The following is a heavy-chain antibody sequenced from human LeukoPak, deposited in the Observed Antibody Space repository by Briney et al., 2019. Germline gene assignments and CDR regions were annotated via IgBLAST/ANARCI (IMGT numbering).Heavy chain of an antibody. Sequence: GRSLRLSCAPSGFMFNDYALHWVRQAPGKGLEYVSAISSNGGSTYYANSVKGRFTISRDNSKNTLYLQMGSLRAEDMAVYYCARDRYSSGWYSGWFDPWGQGTLVTVSS. D-gene: IGHD6-19*01. CDR2: ISSNGGST. J-gene: IGHJ5*02. V-gene: IGHV3-64*01. CDR1: GFMFNDYA. CDR3: ARDRYSSGWYSGWFDP.